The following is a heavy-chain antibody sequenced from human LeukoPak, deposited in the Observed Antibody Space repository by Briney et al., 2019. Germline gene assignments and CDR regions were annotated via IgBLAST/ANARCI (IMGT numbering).Heavy chain of an antibody. CDR2: IIPILGIA. V-gene: IGHV1-69*04. J-gene: IGHJ3*02. Sequence: GASVKVSCKASGGTFSSYAISWVRQAPGQGLEWMGRIIPILGIANYAQKFQGRVTITADKSTSAAYMELSSLRSEDTAVYYCARDSSSWDDAFDIWGQGTKVTVSS. CDR1: GGTFSSYA. CDR3: ARDSSSWDDAFDI. D-gene: IGHD2-2*01.